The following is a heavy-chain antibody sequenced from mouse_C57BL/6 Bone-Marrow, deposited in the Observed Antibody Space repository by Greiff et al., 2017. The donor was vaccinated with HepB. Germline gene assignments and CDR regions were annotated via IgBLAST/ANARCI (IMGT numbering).Heavy chain of an antibody. V-gene: IGHV7-3*01. Sequence: EVKLMESGGGLVQPGGSLSLSCAASGFTFTDYYMSWVRQPPGKALEWLGFIRNKANGYTTEYSASVKGRFTISRENSQSILYLQMNALRAEDSATYYCARFNWEDDYWGQGTTLTVSS. D-gene: IGHD4-1*02. CDR3: ARFNWEDDY. CDR2: IRNKANGYTT. J-gene: IGHJ2*01. CDR1: GFTFTDYY.